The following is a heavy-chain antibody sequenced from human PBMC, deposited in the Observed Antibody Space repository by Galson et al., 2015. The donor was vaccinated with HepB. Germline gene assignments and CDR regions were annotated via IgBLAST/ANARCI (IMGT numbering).Heavy chain of an antibody. J-gene: IGHJ6*03. CDR3: ARAGNIAVADYYYYYMDV. D-gene: IGHD6-19*01. V-gene: IGHV1-69*01. Sequence: SCKASGGTFSSYAISWVRQAPGQGLEWMGGIIPIFGTANYAQKFQGRVTITADESTSTAYMELSSLRSEDTAVYYCARAGNIAVADYYYYYMDVWGKGTTVTVSS. CDR2: IIPIFGTA. CDR1: GGTFSSYA.